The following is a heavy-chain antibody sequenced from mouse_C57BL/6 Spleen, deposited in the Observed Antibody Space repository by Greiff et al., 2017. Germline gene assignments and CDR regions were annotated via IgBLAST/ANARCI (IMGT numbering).Heavy chain of an antibody. J-gene: IGHJ4*01. D-gene: IGHD1-1*01. V-gene: IGHV5-9-1*02. CDR3: TRDGGITTVVDYYAMDY. CDR1: GFTFSSYA. Sequence: EVKLVESGAGLVKPGGSLKLSCAASGFTFSSYAMSWVRQTPEKRLEWVAYISSGGDYIYYADTVKGRFTLSRDNARNTLYLQMSSLKSEDTAMYYCTRDGGITTVVDYYAMDYWGQGTSVTVSS. CDR2: ISSGGDYI.